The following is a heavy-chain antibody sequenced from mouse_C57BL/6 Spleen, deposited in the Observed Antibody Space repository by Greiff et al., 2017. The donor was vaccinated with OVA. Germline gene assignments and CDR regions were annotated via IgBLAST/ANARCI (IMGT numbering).Heavy chain of an antibody. CDR1: GFTFSDSG. Sequence: VQLKESGGGLVKPGGSLKLSCAASGFTFSDSGMHWVRQAPEKGLELVAYISSCSSTIYYADTVKGRFTISRDHAKNTLFLQMTSLRSEDTAMYYCARGGWRYAMDYWGQGTSVTVSS. V-gene: IGHV5-17*01. J-gene: IGHJ4*01. CDR3: ARGGWRYAMDY. CDR2: ISSCSSTI. D-gene: IGHD2-3*01.